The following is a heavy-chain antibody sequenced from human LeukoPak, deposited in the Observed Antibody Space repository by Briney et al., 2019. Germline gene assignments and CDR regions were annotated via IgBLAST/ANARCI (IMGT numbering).Heavy chain of an antibody. CDR2: INPNSGGT. D-gene: IGHD2-2*01. J-gene: IGHJ5*02. CDR1: GYTFTGYY. Sequence: ASVKVSCKASGYTFTGYYMHWVRQAPGQGLEWMGWINPNSGGTNYAQKLQGRVTMTRDTSISTAYMELNSLRAEDTAVYYCARDDCTNNNCYWWFDPRGQGTLVTVSS. V-gene: IGHV1-2*02. CDR3: ARDDCTNNNCYWWFDP.